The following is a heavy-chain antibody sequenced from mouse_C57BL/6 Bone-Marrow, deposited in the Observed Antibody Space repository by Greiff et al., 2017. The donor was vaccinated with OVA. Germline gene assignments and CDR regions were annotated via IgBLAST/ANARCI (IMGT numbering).Heavy chain of an antibody. CDR2: IWWDDDK. CDR1: GFSLSTFGMG. J-gene: IGHJ2*01. Sequence: QVTLKVSGPGILQPSQTLSLTCSFSGFSLSTFGMGVGWIRQPPGKGLEWLAHIWWDDDKYYNPALKSGTTISKDTSKNPVFLKIANVDAEATATYYCARIAISTTADYWGQGTTLTVSS. V-gene: IGHV8-8*01. D-gene: IGHD1-1*01. CDR3: ARIAISTTADY.